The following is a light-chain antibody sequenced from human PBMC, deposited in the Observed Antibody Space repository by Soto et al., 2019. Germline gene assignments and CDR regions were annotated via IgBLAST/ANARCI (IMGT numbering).Light chain of an antibody. V-gene: IGKV4-1*01. CDR2: WAS. CDR1: QSVLHSSNNKNY. CDR3: QQYYSIPLT. J-gene: IGKJ3*01. Sequence: DIVMTQSPDSLAVSLGERAPINCKSSQSVLHSSNNKNYLTWYQQKPGQPPKLLIYWASTRESGVPDRFSGSGSGTDFTLTISSLQAEDVAVYYCQQYYSIPLTFGPGTKVDIK.